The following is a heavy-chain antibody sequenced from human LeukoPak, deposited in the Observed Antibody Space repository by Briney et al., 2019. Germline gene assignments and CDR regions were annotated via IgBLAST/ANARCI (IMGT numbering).Heavy chain of an antibody. D-gene: IGHD6-19*01. J-gene: IGHJ4*02. Sequence: GGTLRLSCAASGFTFSSYGMSWVRQAPGKGLEWVSAISGSGGSTYYADSVKGRFTISRDNSKNTLYLQMNSLRAEDTAVYYCAKDNRIAVAHPFGYFDYWGQGTLVTVSS. CDR2: ISGSGGST. CDR1: GFTFSSYG. V-gene: IGHV3-23*01. CDR3: AKDNRIAVAHPFGYFDY.